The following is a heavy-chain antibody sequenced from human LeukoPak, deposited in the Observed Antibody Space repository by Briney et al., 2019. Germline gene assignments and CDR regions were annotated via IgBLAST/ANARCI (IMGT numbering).Heavy chain of an antibody. CDR1: GFTFSTYG. CDR2: IWFDGSTK. Sequence: GRSLRLSCAASGFTFSTYGMHWVRQAPGKGLEWVAVIWFDGSTKIYEDSVKGRFTISRDDSKNTLYLQMNSLRAEDTAVYYCATGKDSGSSFDYWGQGTLVTVSS. V-gene: IGHV3-33*01. J-gene: IGHJ4*02. CDR3: ATGKDSGSSFDY. D-gene: IGHD6-13*01.